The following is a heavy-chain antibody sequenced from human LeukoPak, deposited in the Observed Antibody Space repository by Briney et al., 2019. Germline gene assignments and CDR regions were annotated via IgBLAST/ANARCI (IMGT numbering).Heavy chain of an antibody. Sequence: GGSLRLSCAASGFNFANHAMSWVRQTPGKGLEWVSAISGGGDITYYADSVTGRFTISRDNSKDTLFLQMHSLRAEDTAVYYCGRDLGGRSGYWGQGTLVTVSS. J-gene: IGHJ4*02. CDR2: ISGGGDIT. CDR1: GFNFANHA. CDR3: GRDLGGRSGY. V-gene: IGHV3-23*01. D-gene: IGHD1-26*01.